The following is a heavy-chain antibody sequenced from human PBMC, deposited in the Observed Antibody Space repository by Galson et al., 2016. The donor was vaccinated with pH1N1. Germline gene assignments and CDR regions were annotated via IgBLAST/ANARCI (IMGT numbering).Heavy chain of an antibody. V-gene: IGHV7-4-1*02. Sequence: QSGAEVKEPGESLKISCKASGYTFTYYAMNWVRQAPGQGLEWMGWINTNTGNPTYAQGFTGRFVFSLDTSVSTAYLQISSLKAEDTAVYYCARNCSSSSCHVDYWGQGTLVTVSS. CDR1: GYTFTYYA. D-gene: IGHD2-2*01. J-gene: IGHJ4*02. CDR2: INTNTGNP. CDR3: ARNCSSSSCHVDY.